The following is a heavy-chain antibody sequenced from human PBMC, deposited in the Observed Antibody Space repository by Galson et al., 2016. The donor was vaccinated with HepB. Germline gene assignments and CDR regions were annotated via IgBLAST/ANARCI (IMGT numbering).Heavy chain of an antibody. J-gene: IGHJ4*02. V-gene: IGHV3-48*02. CDR3: ASSLRAGGGY. Sequence: SLRLSCAASGFTFSSYTMNWVRQAPGKGLDWVSYITSTSTSINYADSAKGRFTVSRDNAKNSLYLQMDSLRDEDTAVYYCASSLRAGGGYWGQGTLVTVSS. D-gene: IGHD4-23*01. CDR2: ITSTSTSI. CDR1: GFTFSSYT.